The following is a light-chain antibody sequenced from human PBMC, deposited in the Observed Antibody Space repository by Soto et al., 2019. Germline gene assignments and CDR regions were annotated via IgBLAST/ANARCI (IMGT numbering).Light chain of an antibody. J-gene: IGKJ1*01. V-gene: IGKV3-11*01. CDR3: HQSQSWPRT. CDR1: QYVGSR. Sequence: EIVLTQSPATLSSSPGETATLSCRASQYVGSRLAWYQHKPGQAPRLLIYYKSKRATGIPARFSGSGSGTDFTLTISSLAPDDFAIYYCHQSQSWPRTLGQGTKVDIK. CDR2: YKS.